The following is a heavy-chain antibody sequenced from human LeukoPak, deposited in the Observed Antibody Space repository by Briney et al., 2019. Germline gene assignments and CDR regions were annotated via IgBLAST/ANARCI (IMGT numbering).Heavy chain of an antibody. D-gene: IGHD5-18*01. V-gene: IGHV5-51*01. CDR1: GYSFTSYW. CDR2: IYPGDSDT. CDR3: ARPGGYSYGWYYFDY. Sequence: GESLQISCKGSGYSFTSYWIGWVRQMPGKGLEWMGIIYPGDSDTKYSPSFQGQVTISADKSISTAYLQWSSLKASDTAMYYCARPGGYSYGWYYFDYWGQGTLVTVSS. J-gene: IGHJ4*02.